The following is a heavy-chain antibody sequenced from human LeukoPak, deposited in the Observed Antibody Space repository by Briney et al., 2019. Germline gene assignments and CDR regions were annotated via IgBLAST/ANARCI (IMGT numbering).Heavy chain of an antibody. Sequence: ASVKVSCKASGGTFSSYAISGVRQAPGQGLEWMGGIIPIFGTANYAQKFQGRVTITADESTSTAYMELSSLRSEDTAVYYCAAYCGGDCYSGDAFDIWGQGTMVTVSS. D-gene: IGHD2-21*02. CDR2: IIPIFGTA. J-gene: IGHJ3*02. CDR3: AAYCGGDCYSGDAFDI. V-gene: IGHV1-69*13. CDR1: GGTFSSYA.